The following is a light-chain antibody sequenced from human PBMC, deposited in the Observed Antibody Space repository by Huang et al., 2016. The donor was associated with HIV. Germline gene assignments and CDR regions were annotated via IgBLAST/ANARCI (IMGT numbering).Light chain of an antibody. V-gene: IGKV1D-8*01. CDR2: TAS. CDR3: QQYYSFPPT. CDR1: QGISTY. J-gene: IGKJ1*01. Sequence: VIWMTQSPSLLSASTGDRVTITCRMRQGISTYLAWYQQKPGKAPELLIHTASTLQSGVPSRFSGSGSGTDFTLTISYLQSEDFATYFCQQYYSFPPTFGQGTKVEVK.